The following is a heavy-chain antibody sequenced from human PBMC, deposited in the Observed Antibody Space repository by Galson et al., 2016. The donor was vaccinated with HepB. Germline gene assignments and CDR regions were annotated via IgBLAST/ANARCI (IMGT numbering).Heavy chain of an antibody. Sequence: SLRLSCAASGFTFSRVWMSWVRQAPGKGLEWVANIKKDGSEKYYVGSVKGRFTISRDNAQNSLYLKMNSLRAEDTAIYYCATWWQTPTSYFGYWGKGTTVSVSS. J-gene: IGHJ4*03. V-gene: IGHV3-7*01. CDR3: ATWWQTPTSYFGY. CDR1: GFTFSRVW. D-gene: IGHD2-8*02. CDR2: IKKDGSEK.